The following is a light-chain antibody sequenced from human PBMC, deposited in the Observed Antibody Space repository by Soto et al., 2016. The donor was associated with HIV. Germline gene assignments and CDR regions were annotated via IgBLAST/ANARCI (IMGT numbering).Light chain of an antibody. J-gene: IGLJ2*01. V-gene: IGLV3-21*03. CDR2: DDS. Sequence: SYELTQPPSVSVAPGKTARITCEGNNIGTKSVHWYQQKAGQAPVLVVYDDSDRPSGTPERFSGSNSGNTATLTISRVEAGDEADYYCQVWDSSGDYVVFGGGTKVTVL. CDR3: QVWDSSGDYVV. CDR1: NIGTKS.